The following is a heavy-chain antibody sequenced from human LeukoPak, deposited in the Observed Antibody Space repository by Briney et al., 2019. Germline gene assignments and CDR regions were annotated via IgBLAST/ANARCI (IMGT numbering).Heavy chain of an antibody. CDR2: ISGSGGST. CDR3: AKVAGHILTGYYYH. V-gene: IGHV3-23*01. D-gene: IGHD3-9*01. CDR1: AFTFSSYA. J-gene: IGHJ5*02. Sequence: PGGSLRLSCAAAAFTFSSYAMSWVRQAPGKVMEWVSAISGSGGSTYYADSVRGRFTISRDNSKNTLYLQMNSLRAEDTAVYYCAKVAGHILTGYYYHWGQGTLVTVSS.